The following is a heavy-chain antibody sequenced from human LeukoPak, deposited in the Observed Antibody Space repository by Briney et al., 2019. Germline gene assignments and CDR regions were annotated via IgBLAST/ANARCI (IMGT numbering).Heavy chain of an antibody. CDR2: ISYDGSNK. J-gene: IGHJ6*02. Sequence: PGGSLRLSCAASGFTFSSYGMHWVRQAPGKGLEWVAVISYDGSNKYYADSVKGRFTMSRDNAKNSLYLQMNSLRAEDTAVYFCARDGPAGRYDYYGMDVWGQGTTVTVSS. D-gene: IGHD2-2*01. CDR3: ARDGPAGRYDYYGMDV. V-gene: IGHV3-30*03. CDR1: GFTFSSYG.